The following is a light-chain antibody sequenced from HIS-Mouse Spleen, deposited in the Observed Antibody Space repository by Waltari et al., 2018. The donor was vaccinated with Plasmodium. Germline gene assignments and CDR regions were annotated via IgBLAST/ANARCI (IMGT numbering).Light chain of an antibody. V-gene: IGLV3-10*03. CDR2: EDS. CDR1: ALPKKY. J-gene: IGLJ3*02. CDR3: YSTDSSGNHRV. Sequence: SYELTQPPSVSVSPGQTARITCSGDALPKKYASWYQQKSGQAPVLVIYEDSKRHPGIPERFSGSSSGTMATLTISGAQVEDEDDYYCYSTDSSGNHRVFGGGTKLTVL.